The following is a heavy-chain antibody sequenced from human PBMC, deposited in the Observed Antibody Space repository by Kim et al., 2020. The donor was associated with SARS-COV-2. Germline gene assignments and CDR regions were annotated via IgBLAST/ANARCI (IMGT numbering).Heavy chain of an antibody. CDR3: ARDRCRGGSCYSVWFDP. V-gene: IGHV1-2*02. D-gene: IGHD2-15*01. CDR1: GYTFTGYY. Sequence: ASVKVSCKASGYTFTGYYMHWVRQAPGQGLEWMGWINPNSGGTNYAQKFQVRVTMTRATSISPAYMELSRLRSDDKTVYYCARDRCRGGSCYSVWFDPWGQGTLVTVSS. CDR2: INPNSGGT. J-gene: IGHJ5*01.